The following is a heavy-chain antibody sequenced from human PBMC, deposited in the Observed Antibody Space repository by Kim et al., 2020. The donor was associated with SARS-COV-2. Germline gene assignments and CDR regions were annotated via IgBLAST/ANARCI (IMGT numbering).Heavy chain of an antibody. D-gene: IGHD5-18*01. J-gene: IGHJ6*02. Sequence: SQTLSLTCAISGDSVSSNSAAWNWIRQSPSRGLEWLGRTYYRSKWYNDYAVSVKSRITINPDTSKNQFSLQLNSVTPEDTAVYYCARFLAVELWLRDYYYGMDVWGQGTTVTVSS. CDR3: ARFLAVELWLRDYYYGMDV. CDR2: TYYRSKWYN. CDR1: GDSVSSNSAA. V-gene: IGHV6-1*01.